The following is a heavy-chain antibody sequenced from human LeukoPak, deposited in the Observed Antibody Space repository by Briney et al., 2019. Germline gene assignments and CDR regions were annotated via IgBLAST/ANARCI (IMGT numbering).Heavy chain of an antibody. CDR1: GGTFSSYA. Sequence: SVKVSCKASGGTFSSYAISWVRQAPGQGLEWTGRIIPIFGTANYAQKFQGRVTITADKSTSTAYMELSSLRSEDTAVYYCARDRDIVVVVAATNWFDPWGQGTLVTVSS. D-gene: IGHD2-15*01. V-gene: IGHV1-69*06. J-gene: IGHJ5*02. CDR3: ARDRDIVVVVAATNWFDP. CDR2: IIPIFGTA.